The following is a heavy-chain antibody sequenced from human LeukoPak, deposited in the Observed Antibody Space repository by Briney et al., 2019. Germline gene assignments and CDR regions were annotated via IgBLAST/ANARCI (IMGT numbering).Heavy chain of an antibody. V-gene: IGHV5-51*01. D-gene: IGHD6-13*01. J-gene: IGHJ4*02. Sequence: GESLKISCKHSEYSFPNYCIGWVRQMPGKGLEWMGIIYPDDSDTRYSPSFQGQVTVSADKSISTAYLQWSSLKASDTAMYYCAIGRGGQQLGDYWGQGTLVTVSS. CDR1: EYSFPNYC. CDR2: IYPDDSDT. CDR3: AIGRGGQQLGDY.